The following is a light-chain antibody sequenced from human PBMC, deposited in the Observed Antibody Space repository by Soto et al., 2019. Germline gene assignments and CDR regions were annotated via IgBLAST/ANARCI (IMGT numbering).Light chain of an antibody. Sequence: EIVLTQSPGPLSLSPGERATLSCRASHSVTSRYLAWYQQKPGQAPRLLIYGASNRPTGIPDRFSGSGSGTDFTLTISRLEPEDFAVYYCQQYGSFKWTFGQGTKVEIK. CDR3: QQYGSFKWT. J-gene: IGKJ1*01. V-gene: IGKV3-20*01. CDR1: HSVTSRY. CDR2: GAS.